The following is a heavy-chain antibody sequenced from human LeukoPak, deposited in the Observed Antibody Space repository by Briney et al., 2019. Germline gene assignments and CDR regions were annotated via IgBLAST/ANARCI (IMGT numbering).Heavy chain of an antibody. CDR2: ITSTSNYI. CDR1: GFTFSSYW. Sequence: GGSLRLSCAASGFTFSSYWMHWVRQAPGKGLEWFSSITSTSNYIYYADSLRGRFTISRDNAKNSLYLRMNSLRAEDTAVYYCARDSHYDYGDYIFDYWGQGTLVTVSS. V-gene: IGHV3-21*01. D-gene: IGHD4-17*01. CDR3: ARDSHYDYGDYIFDY. J-gene: IGHJ4*02.